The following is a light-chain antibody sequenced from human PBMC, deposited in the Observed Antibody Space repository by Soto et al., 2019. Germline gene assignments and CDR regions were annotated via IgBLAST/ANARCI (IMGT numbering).Light chain of an antibody. V-gene: IGLV1-47*01. J-gene: IGLJ2*01. CDR3: AARDDSLLTV. CDR1: SSNIGSNY. CDR2: RNN. Sequence: QSVLTQPPSASGTPGQRVTISCSGSSSNIGSNYVYWYQQLPGTAPKLLIYRNNQRPSGVPDRFSGSKSGTSASLAISGLRSEDEGEFYCAARDDSLLTVFGGGTKVTVL.